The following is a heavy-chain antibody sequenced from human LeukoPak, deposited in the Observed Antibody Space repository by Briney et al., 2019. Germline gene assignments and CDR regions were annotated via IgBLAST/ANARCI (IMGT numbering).Heavy chain of an antibody. V-gene: IGHV5-51*01. CDR1: GYSFTSYW. CDR2: IYPGDSDT. J-gene: IGHJ4*02. CDR3: ATVLGRSGGSRDYFDY. D-gene: IGHD2-15*01. Sequence: GESLKISCKGSGYSFTSYWIGWVRQMSGKGLESMGIIYPGDSDTRYSPSFQDQVTISADKSISTAYLQWSSLKASDTAMYYCATVLGRSGGSRDYFDYWGQGTLVTVSS.